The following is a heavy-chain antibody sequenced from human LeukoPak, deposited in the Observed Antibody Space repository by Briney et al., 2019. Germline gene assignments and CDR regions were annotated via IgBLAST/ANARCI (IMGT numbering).Heavy chain of an antibody. V-gene: IGHV1-69*04. Sequence: SVKVSCKASGGTFSSYAISWVRQAPGQGLEWMGRIIPILGIANYAQKFQGRDTITADKSTSTAYMELSSLRSEDTAVYYCARAPPFDPWGQGTLVTVSS. CDR2: IIPILGIA. J-gene: IGHJ5*02. CDR3: ARAPPFDP. CDR1: GGTFSSYA.